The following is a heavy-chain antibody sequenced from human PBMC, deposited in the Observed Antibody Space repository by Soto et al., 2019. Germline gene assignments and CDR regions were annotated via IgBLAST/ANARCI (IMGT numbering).Heavy chain of an antibody. V-gene: IGHV3-73*01. Sequence: EVQLVESGGGLVQPGASLKLSCAVSGFTFSGSAMHWVRQASGKGLEWVGRIRSKANNYATAYAASVKGRFTISRDDSKNTASLQMNSLKSEDTAVYYCTRGYGDYVRDYWGQGTLVTVSS. J-gene: IGHJ4*02. CDR3: TRGYGDYVRDY. CDR1: GFTFSGSA. CDR2: IRSKANNYAT. D-gene: IGHD4-17*01.